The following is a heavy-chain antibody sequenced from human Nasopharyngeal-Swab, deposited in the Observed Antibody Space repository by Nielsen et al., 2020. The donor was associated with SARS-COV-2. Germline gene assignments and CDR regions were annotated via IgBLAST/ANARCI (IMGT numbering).Heavy chain of an antibody. J-gene: IGHJ3*02. D-gene: IGHD3-22*01. CDR3: ARDGGYDSSGIDAFDI. CDR2: ISAYNGNT. Sequence: SVTVSCLASGYTFTSYGLSWVRQAPGQGLEWMGWISAYNGNTNYAQKLQGRVTMTTDTSTSTAYMELRSLRSDDTAVYYCARDGGYDSSGIDAFDIWGQGTMVTVSS. CDR1: GYTFTSYG. V-gene: IGHV1-18*01.